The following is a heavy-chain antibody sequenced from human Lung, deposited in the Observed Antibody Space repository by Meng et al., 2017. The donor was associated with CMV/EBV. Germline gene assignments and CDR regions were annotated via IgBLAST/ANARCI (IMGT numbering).Heavy chain of an antibody. J-gene: IGHJ6*02. Sequence: GESXQISCVASGFTGRANYMSWVRQAPGKGLEWVSVINSGGWTYYADSVKDRFTISRDNSKNTVYLQLNSLRAEDTAMYYCATRRSGGSVPGWAWGMDVWGQGTTVTVSS. V-gene: IGHV3-53*01. CDR2: INSGGWT. CDR1: GFTGRANY. CDR3: ATRRSGGSVPGWAWGMDV. D-gene: IGHD2-2*01.